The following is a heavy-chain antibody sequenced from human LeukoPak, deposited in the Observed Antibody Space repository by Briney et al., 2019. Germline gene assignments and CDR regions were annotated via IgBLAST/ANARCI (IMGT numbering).Heavy chain of an antibody. CDR3: ARMDSIYSSSSADY. J-gene: IGHJ4*02. Sequence: ASVKVSCKASGYTFTSYDINWVRQATGQGLEWMGWMNPNSGNTGYAQKFQGRVTMTRNTSISTAYMELSSLRSGDTAVYYCARMDSIYSSSSADYWGQGTLVTVSS. CDR1: GYTFTSYD. V-gene: IGHV1-8*01. D-gene: IGHD6-6*01. CDR2: MNPNSGNT.